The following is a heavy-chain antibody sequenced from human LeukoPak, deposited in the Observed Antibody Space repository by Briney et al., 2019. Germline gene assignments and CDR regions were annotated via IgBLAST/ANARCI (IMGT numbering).Heavy chain of an antibody. CDR1: GYIFSMYW. J-gene: IGHJ4*02. CDR2: IYPDDSDT. D-gene: IGHD5-24*01. CDR3: ARHRRQATIYYFDS. V-gene: IGHV5-51*01. Sequence: GESLKISCKGSGYIFSMYWIAWVRQMPGQGLEWMGIIYPDDSDTIYSPSFQGQVTISADKSINTAYLQWSSLQASDTAIYYRARHRRQATIYYFDSWGLGTLVTVSS.